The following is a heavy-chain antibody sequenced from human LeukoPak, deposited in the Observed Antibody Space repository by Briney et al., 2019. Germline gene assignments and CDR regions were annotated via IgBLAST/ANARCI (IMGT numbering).Heavy chain of an antibody. CDR2: ISYDGSNK. Sequence: GGSLRLSCAASGFTFSSYGMHWVRQAPGKGLEWVAVISYDGSNKYYADSVKGRFTISRDNSKNTLYLQMNSLRAEDTAVYYCAKDRHQSTAMPPDFDYWGQGTLVTVSS. D-gene: IGHD5-18*01. V-gene: IGHV3-30*18. J-gene: IGHJ4*02. CDR3: AKDRHQSTAMPPDFDY. CDR1: GFTFSSYG.